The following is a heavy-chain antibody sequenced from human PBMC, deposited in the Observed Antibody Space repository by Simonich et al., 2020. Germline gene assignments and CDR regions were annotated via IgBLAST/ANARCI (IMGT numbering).Heavy chain of an antibody. J-gene: IGHJ4*02. V-gene: IGHV3-21*01. D-gene: IGHD3-10*01. CDR2: ISSSSSYI. Sequence: GGGLVKPGGSLRLSCAASGFTVSSYSMNWVRQAPGKGLEWVSSISSSSSYIYYADSVKGRFTISRDNAKNSLYLQMNSLRAEDTAVYYCARDTSYYGSGSYYFDYWGQGTLVTVSS. CDR1: GFTVSSYS. CDR3: ARDTSYYGSGSYYFDY.